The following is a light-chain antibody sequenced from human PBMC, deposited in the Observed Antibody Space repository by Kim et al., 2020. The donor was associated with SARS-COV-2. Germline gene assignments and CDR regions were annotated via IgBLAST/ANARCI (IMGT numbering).Light chain of an antibody. CDR2: ATS. V-gene: IGKV1-NL1*01. CDR3: QQYYSHPLT. J-gene: IGKJ4*01. Sequence: ESVGDRLTLTCRASQGISNSLAWYQQRLGKAPKLLLSATSKLERGVPSRFSGSGSGTTYTLTISNLQPEDLATYYCQQYYSHPLTFGGGTKVDIK. CDR1: QGISNS.